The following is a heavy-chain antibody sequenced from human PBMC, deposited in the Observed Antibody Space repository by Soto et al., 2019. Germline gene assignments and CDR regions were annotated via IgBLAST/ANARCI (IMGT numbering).Heavy chain of an antibody. Sequence: QFQLVQSGAEVKKPGASVKVSCKASGYTFTSYGISWVRQAPGQGLEWMGWISAYNGNTNYAQKLQGRVTMTTDTSTSTVNMGLRSLRSDDTAVYYCPRDPRGGYLPSSYWGQETLVTVSS. CDR2: ISAYNGNT. J-gene: IGHJ4*02. CDR1: GYTFTSYG. CDR3: PRDPRGGYLPSSY. V-gene: IGHV1-18*01. D-gene: IGHD6-25*01.